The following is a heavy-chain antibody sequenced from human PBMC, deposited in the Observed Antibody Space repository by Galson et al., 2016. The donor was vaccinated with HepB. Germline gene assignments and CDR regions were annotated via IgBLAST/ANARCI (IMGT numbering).Heavy chain of an antibody. Sequence: SLRLSCAASGFTVSSNYMNWVRQAPGKGLEWVSVIYNGGNTHYADSVKGRFTISRDNSKNTLYLQMNSLRAEDTAVYYCARGFRLGDLSSPRERDAFDMWGQGTMVTVSS. V-gene: IGHV3-53*01. CDR3: ARGFRLGDLSSPRERDAFDM. CDR1: GFTVSSNY. J-gene: IGHJ3*02. D-gene: IGHD3-16*02. CDR2: IYNGGNT.